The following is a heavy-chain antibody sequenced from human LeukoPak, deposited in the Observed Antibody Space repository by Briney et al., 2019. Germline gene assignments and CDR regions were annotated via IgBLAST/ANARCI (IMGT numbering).Heavy chain of an antibody. V-gene: IGHV4-31*03. Sequence: ASETLSLTCTVSGGSISSGGYYWSWIRQHPGKGLEWIGYIYYSGSTYYNPSLESRVTISVDTSKNQFSLKLSSVTAADTAVYYCARRTMRMVRRYYFDYWGQGTLVTVSS. CDR3: ARRTMRMVRRYYFDY. CDR1: GGSISSGGYY. CDR2: IYYSGST. J-gene: IGHJ4*02. D-gene: IGHD3-10*01.